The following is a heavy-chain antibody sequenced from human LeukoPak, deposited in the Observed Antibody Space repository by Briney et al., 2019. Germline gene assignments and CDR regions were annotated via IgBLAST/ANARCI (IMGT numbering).Heavy chain of an antibody. CDR1: GYTFTSYG. V-gene: IGHV1-18*01. CDR3: ARVVSVVTPFWFDP. CDR2: ISAYNGNT. Sequence: ASVKVSCKASGYTFTSYGISWVRQAPGQGLEWMGWISAYNGNTNYAQKLQGRVTMTTDTSTSTAYMEPRSLRSDDTAVYYCARVVSVVTPFWFDPWGQGTLVTVSS. D-gene: IGHD4-23*01. J-gene: IGHJ5*02.